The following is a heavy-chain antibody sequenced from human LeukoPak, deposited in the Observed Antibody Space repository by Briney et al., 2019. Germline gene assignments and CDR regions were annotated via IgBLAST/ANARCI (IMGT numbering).Heavy chain of an antibody. V-gene: IGHV3-74*01. J-gene: IGHJ5*02. CDR1: GFTFSSYW. CDR3: ARVLLGSWDWFDP. D-gene: IGHD3-10*01. CDR2: INSDESTI. Sequence: GGSLRLSCAASGFTFSSYWMHWVRQAPGKGLVWVSRINSDESTINYADSVKGRFTISRDNAENTVYLQMNSLRAEDTAVYYCARVLLGSWDWFDPWGQGTLVTVSS.